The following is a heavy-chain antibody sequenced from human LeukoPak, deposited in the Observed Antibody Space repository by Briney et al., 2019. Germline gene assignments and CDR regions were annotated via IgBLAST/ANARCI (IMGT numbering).Heavy chain of an antibody. D-gene: IGHD6-13*01. J-gene: IGHJ4*02. CDR2: IWYDGSNK. CDR1: GFTFSDYG. V-gene: IGHV3-33*01. CDR3: ARRMAAAGTGGGDY. Sequence: GGSLRLSCATSGFTFSDYGMHWVRQAPGKGLEWVAVIWYDGSNKYYADSVKGRFTISRDNSENTLYLQMNSLRAEDTAVYYCARRMAAAGTGGGDYWGQGTLVTVSS.